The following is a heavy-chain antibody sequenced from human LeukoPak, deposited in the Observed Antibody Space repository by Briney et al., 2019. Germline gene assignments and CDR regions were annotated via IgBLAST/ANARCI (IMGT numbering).Heavy chain of an antibody. CDR2: ISGNGGRT. CDR1: GLTLTSYA. J-gene: IGHJ4*02. CDR3: AKVNRFDD. Sequence: GGSLRLSCAASGLTLTSYAMSWVRQAPGKGLEWVSAISGNGGRTYYADSVKGRFAIYRDDSKNTLYLQMNNLRAEDTAVYYCAKVNRFDDWGQGTLVTVSS. V-gene: IGHV3-23*01.